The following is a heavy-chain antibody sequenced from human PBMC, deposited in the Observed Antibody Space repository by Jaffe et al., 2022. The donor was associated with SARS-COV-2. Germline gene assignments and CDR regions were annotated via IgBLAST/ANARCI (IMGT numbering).Heavy chain of an antibody. Sequence: QVQLVESGGGVVQPGRSLRLSCAASGFTFSSYGMHWVRQAPGKGLEWVAVISYDGSNKYYADSVKGRFTISRDNSKNTLYLQMNSLRAEDTAVYYCAKDDIAAAGTVNIDYWGQGTLVTVSS. J-gene: IGHJ4*02. CDR1: GFTFSSYG. V-gene: IGHV3-30*18. CDR3: AKDDIAAAGTVNIDY. D-gene: IGHD6-13*01. CDR2: ISYDGSNK.